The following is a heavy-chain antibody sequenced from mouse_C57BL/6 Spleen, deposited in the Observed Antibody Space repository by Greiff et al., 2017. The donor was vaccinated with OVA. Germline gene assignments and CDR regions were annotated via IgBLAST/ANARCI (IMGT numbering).Heavy chain of an antibody. CDR1: GYTFTSYW. CDR3: AANGNYGLSMDY. J-gene: IGHJ4*01. V-gene: IGHV1-55*01. D-gene: IGHD2-1*01. Sequence: QVQLQQSGAELVKPGASVKMSCKASGYTFTSYWITWVKQRPGQGLEWIGDIYPGSGSTNYNEKFKSKATLTVDTSSSTAYMQLSSLTSEDSAVYYCAANGNYGLSMDYWGQGTSVTVSS. CDR2: IYPGSGST.